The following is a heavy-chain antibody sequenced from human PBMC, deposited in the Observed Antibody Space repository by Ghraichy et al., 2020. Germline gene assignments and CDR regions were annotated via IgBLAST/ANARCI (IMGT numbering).Heavy chain of an antibody. CDR3: ARGGGVCSSITCSFQSDSYYYAMDV. J-gene: IGHJ6*02. D-gene: IGHD2-2*01. Sequence: ASVKVSCKASGYTFTSFGVSWVRQAPGQGLEWMGWISPYNGNTHFAQQFQGRVIMTTDTSTSTVYMELRSLRSDDTAVYYCARGGGVCSSITCSFQSDSYYYAMDVWGQGTTVTVSS. V-gene: IGHV1-18*01. CDR1: GYTFTSFG. CDR2: ISPYNGNT.